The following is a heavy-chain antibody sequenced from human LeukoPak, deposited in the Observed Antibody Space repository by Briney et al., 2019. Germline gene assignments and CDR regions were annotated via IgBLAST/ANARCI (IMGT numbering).Heavy chain of an antibody. CDR3: ASLMRGWSGGVSGWSDP. J-gene: IGHJ5*02. Sequence: SETLSLTCTFSGGSISSYYWSWIRQPPGKGLEWIGYIYYSGSTNYNPSLKSRVTISVDTSKNQFSLKLSSVTAADTAVYYCASLMRGWSGGVSGWSDPWGQGTLVTVSS. CDR2: IYYSGST. D-gene: IGHD3-10*01. CDR1: GGSISSYY. V-gene: IGHV4-59*01.